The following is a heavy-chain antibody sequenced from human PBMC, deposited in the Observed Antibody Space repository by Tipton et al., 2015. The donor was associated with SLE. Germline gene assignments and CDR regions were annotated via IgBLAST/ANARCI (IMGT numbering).Heavy chain of an antibody. V-gene: IGHV4-59*01. D-gene: IGHD1-26*01. J-gene: IGHJ4*02. CDR3: ARGGGTPYYFDY. CDR1: GGSISSYY. CDR2: IYYSGST. Sequence: GLVKPSETLSLTCTVSGGSISSYYWSWIRQPPGKGLEWIGYIYYSGSTNYNPPLKSRVTISVDTSKNQFSLKLSSVTAADTAVYYCARGGGTPYYFDYWGQGTLVTVSS.